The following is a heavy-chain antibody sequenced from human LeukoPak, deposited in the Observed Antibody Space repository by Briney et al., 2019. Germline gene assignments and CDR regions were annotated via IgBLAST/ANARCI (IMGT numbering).Heavy chain of an antibody. V-gene: IGHV4-34*01. D-gene: IGHD2-2*01. CDR1: GGSFSGYY. CDR3: ARGVPDYFDY. CDR2: INHSGST. J-gene: IGHJ4*02. Sequence: PSETLSLTCAVYGGSFSGYYWSWIRQPPGKGLEWIGEINHSGSTNYNPSLKSRVTISVDTSKNQFSLKLSSVTAADTAVYYCARGVPDYFDYWGRGTLVTVSS.